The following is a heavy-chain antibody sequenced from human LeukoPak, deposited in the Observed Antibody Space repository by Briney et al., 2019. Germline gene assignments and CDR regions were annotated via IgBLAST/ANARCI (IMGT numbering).Heavy chain of an antibody. CDR1: GFTFSSYG. V-gene: IGHV3-30*02. J-gene: IGHJ4*02. Sequence: PGGSLRLSCAASGFTFSSYGMHWVRQAPGKGLEWVAFIRYDGSNKYYADSVKGRFTISRDNSKNTLYLQMNSLRAEDTAVYYCAKEVSYYDSSGHFQHHFDYWGQGTLVTVSS. CDR2: IRYDGSNK. D-gene: IGHD3-22*01. CDR3: AKEVSYYDSSGHFQHHFDY.